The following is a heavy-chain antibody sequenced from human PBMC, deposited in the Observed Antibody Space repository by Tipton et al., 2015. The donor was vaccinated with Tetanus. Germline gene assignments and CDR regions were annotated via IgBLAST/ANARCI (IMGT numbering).Heavy chain of an antibody. Sequence: SLRLSCAASGFTFSSYAMHWVRQAPGKGLEWVAVISYDGSHKYYADSVKGRFSISRDNSKNTLYLQMNSLRAEDTAVYYCARDLKDIVVVPAAAAWGYYGMDVWGQGTTVTVSS. CDR3: ARDLKDIVVVPAAAAWGYYGMDV. D-gene: IGHD2-2*01. CDR1: GFTFSSYA. V-gene: IGHV3-30*03. J-gene: IGHJ6*02. CDR2: ISYDGSHK.